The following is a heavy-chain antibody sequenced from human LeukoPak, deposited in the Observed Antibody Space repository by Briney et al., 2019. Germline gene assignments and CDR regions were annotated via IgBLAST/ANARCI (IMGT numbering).Heavy chain of an antibody. Sequence: ASVKVSCKASGYTFTSYGISWVRQTPGQGLEWMGWISAYNGNTNYAQKLQGRVTMTTDTSTSTAYMELRSLRSDDTAVYYCARDGREHCSGGSCFGMDWFDPWGQGTLVTVSS. J-gene: IGHJ5*02. D-gene: IGHD2-15*01. CDR1: GYTFTSYG. CDR2: ISAYNGNT. V-gene: IGHV1-18*04. CDR3: ARDGREHCSGGSCFGMDWFDP.